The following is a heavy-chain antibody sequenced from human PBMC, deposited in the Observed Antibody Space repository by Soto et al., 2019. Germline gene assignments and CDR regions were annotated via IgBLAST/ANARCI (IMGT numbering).Heavy chain of an antibody. D-gene: IGHD4-17*01. CDR1: SGPDRSHN. V-gene: IGHV4-59*08. CDR2: VYYTGDT. CDR3: VRQGIDYLHGLVDV. J-gene: IGHJ6*02. Sequence: QVQLQQSGPRLVKPSETLSLTCTVSSGPDRSHNWGWIRQPPGRGLEWIGYVYYTGDTAYNPSPSGRVTISADTSTNDISLTLNSVPAAATAVYYCVRQGIDYLHGLVDVWGQGTTVSVSS.